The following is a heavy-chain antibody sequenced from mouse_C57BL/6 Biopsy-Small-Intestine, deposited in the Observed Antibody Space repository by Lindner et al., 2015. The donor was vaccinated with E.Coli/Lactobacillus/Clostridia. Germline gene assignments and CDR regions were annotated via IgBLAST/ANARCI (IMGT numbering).Heavy chain of an antibody. CDR3: ARDYWGSYEY. CDR1: GYTFTDYV. D-gene: IGHD2-3*01. V-gene: IGHV1-18*01. Sequence: SVKVSCKASGYTFTDYVLHWVRQAPGQGLEWMGWINPKSGGTHYAQRFQDRVTMTRDTSISTAYMELSRLRSDDTALYYCARDYWGSYEYWGQGTLVTVSS. J-gene: IGHJ4*01. CDR2: INPKSGGT.